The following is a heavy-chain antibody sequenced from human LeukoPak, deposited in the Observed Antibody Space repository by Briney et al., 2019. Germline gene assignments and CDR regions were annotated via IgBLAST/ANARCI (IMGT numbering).Heavy chain of an antibody. D-gene: IGHD6-19*01. J-gene: IGHJ4*02. CDR1: GGTFSSYA. CDR2: IIPILGIA. Sequence: VASVKVSCKASGGTFSSYAISWVRQAPGQGLEWMGRIIPILGIANYAQKFQGRVTITADKSTSTAYMELSSLRSEDTAVYYCAKVGGGGIAVASADYWGQGTLVTVSS. CDR3: AKVGGGGIAVASADY. V-gene: IGHV1-69*04.